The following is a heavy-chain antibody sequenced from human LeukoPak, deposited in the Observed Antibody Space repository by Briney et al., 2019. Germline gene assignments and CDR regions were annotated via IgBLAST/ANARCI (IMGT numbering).Heavy chain of an antibody. J-gene: IGHJ4*02. Sequence: GGSLRLSCAASGFTFSSYWMSWVRQAPGKGLEWVANIKQDGSEKYYVDSVKGRFTISRDNAKNSLYLQMNSLRAEGTAVYYCAREGNPQHGNFDYWGQGTLVTVSS. CDR1: GFTFSSYW. D-gene: IGHD1-1*01. CDR3: AREGNPQHGNFDY. CDR2: IKQDGSEK. V-gene: IGHV3-7*01.